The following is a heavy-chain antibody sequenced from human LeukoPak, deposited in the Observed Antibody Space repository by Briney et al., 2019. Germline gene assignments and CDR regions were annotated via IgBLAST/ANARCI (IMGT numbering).Heavy chain of an antibody. V-gene: IGHV4-30-2*02. J-gene: IGHJ6*03. Sequence: SQTLSLTCAVSGGSISSGGYSWSWIRQPPGKGLEWIGYIYHSGSTYYNPSLKSRVTISVDTSKNQFSLKLSSVTAADTAVYYCARFIVVVPAAISYMDVWGKGTTVTVSS. CDR1: GGSISSGGYS. CDR2: IYHSGST. CDR3: ARFIVVVPAAISYMDV. D-gene: IGHD2-2*02.